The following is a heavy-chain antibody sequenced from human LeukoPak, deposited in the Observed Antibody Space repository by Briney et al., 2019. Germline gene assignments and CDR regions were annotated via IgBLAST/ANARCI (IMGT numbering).Heavy chain of an antibody. CDR1: GFTFSSYS. V-gene: IGHV3-21*01. CDR3: AREGGPIYGMDV. Sequence: GGSLRLSCAASGFTFSSYSMNWVRQAPGKGLEWVSSISSTSSYIYYANSVKGRFTISRDNAKKSLYLQMNSLRAEDTAVYYCAREGGPIYGMDVWGQGVTITVSS. J-gene: IGHJ6*02. D-gene: IGHD3-16*01. CDR2: ISSTSSYI.